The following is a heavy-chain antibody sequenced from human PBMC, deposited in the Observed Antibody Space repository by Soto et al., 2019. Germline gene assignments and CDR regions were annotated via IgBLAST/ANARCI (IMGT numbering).Heavy chain of an antibody. J-gene: IGHJ4*02. Sequence: EVQLLESGGGFVQAGGSLRLSCAASGFTFRDYGMSWVRQAPGKGLEWVSSISGSGTTTYYADSVKGRFTISRDNSKNTLYLQMSSLRAEDTAVYYCAKDEDYDYIWGSYRSADHSYYFDYWGQGTLVTVSS. D-gene: IGHD3-16*02. CDR3: AKDEDYDYIWGSYRSADHSYYFDY. V-gene: IGHV3-23*01. CDR2: ISGSGTTT. CDR1: GFTFRDYG.